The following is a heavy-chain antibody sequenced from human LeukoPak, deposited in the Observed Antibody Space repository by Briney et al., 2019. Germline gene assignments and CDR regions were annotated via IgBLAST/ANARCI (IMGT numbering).Heavy chain of an antibody. D-gene: IGHD3-22*01. CDR1: GFNFSRYW. J-gene: IGHJ4*02. CDR3: ARAWGSSGAHFDY. CDR2: IKQDGSEK. Sequence: GGSLRLSCAASGFNFSRYWMSGVRQAPGGGLEWVAKIKQDGSEKYYVDSVKGRFTISRDNAKNSLYLQMNRLRVEDTAVYYCARAWGSSGAHFDYWGQGTLVTVSS. V-gene: IGHV3-7*01.